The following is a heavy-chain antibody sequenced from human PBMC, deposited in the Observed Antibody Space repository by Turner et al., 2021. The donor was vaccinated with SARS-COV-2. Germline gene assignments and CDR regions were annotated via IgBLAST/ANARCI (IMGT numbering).Heavy chain of an antibody. J-gene: IGHJ3*02. CDR1: SGSIRTTTYY. V-gene: IGHV4-39*01. CDR2: VHYTGST. Sequence: QLQLQESGPGLLRPSETLSLTCTVSSGSIRTTTYYWGWIRRPPGKGLEWLGSVHYTGSTYSNPSLKSRVTVSIDTPKNQFSLKLSSVTAADTAVYYCARGGWSDYVESTPFDIWGQGTVVTISS. CDR3: ARGGWSDYVESTPFDI. D-gene: IGHD1-26*01.